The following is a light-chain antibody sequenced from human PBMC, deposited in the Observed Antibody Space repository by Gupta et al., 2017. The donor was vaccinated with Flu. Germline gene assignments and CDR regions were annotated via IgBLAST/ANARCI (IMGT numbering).Light chain of an antibody. Sequence: EIVLTQSPGTLSLSPGERATLSCRASRSVSSTYLAWYQQKPGQAPRLLIYGASSRATGIPDRFTGSGSGTDCTLTISRLEPEDFAVFYCQQDGSSASTFRQESKAEI. V-gene: IGKV3-20*01. CDR2: GAS. CDR3: QQDGSSAST. CDR1: RSVSSTY. J-gene: IGKJ1*01.